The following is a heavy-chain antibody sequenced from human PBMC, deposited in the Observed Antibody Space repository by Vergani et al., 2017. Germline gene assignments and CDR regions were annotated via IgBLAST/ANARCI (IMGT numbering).Heavy chain of an antibody. CDR3: ARVVPVARGRLGIRNWSDR. CDR2: INTNSSGT. CDR1: GSTFTGYY. J-gene: IGHJ5*02. D-gene: IGHD2-2*01. V-gene: IGHV1-2*02. Sequence: QVQLVQSGAEVQKPGASLKVSCKTSGSTFTGYYIHWVRQAPGQGLEWMGWINTNSSGTNYAQKFKGRVTMTKNTSISTAYMEVSRLRSDDTPVYYCARVVPVARGRLGIRNWSDRWSEGTLVTASS.